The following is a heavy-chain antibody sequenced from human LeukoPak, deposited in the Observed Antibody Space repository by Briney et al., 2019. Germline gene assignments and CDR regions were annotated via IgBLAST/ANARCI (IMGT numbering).Heavy chain of an antibody. CDR1: GGSFSGYY. CDR2: INHSGST. CDR3: ARGPLAAAGTLTYYYYGMDV. Sequence: SETLSLTCAVYGGSFSGYYWSWIRQPPGKGLEWIGEINHSGSTNYNPSLKSRVTISVDTSKNQFSLKLSSVTAADTAVHYCARGPLAAAGTLTYYYYGMDVWGQGTTVTVSS. D-gene: IGHD6-13*01. J-gene: IGHJ6*02. V-gene: IGHV4-34*01.